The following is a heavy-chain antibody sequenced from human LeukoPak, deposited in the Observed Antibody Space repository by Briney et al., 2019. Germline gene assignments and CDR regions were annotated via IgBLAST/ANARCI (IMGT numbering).Heavy chain of an antibody. J-gene: IGHJ4*02. Sequence: GGSLRLSCAASGFTFDDYGMSWVRQAPGKGLVWVSRINTDGSSTSYADSVKGRFTISRDNAKNTLYLQMNSLRDDDTAVYYCALILRISDFDYWGQGALVTVSS. CDR2: INTDGSST. CDR1: GFTFDDYG. V-gene: IGHV3-74*01. CDR3: ALILRISDFDY. D-gene: IGHD3-16*01.